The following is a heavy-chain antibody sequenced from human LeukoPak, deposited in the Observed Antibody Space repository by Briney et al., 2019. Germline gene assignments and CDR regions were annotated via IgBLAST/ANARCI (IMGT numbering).Heavy chain of an antibody. V-gene: IGHV4-59*01. Sequence: SETLSLTCSASGGSINNYWMNWVRQPPGKGLEWVGYIYYSGSTSYNPSLKSRLTISVDTSLNQFSLKLNSVTAADTAVYYCARYCSGGDCYSKALDYWGQGILVTVSS. CDR1: GGSINNYW. CDR3: ARYCSGGDCYSKALDY. J-gene: IGHJ4*02. D-gene: IGHD2-15*01. CDR2: IYYSGST.